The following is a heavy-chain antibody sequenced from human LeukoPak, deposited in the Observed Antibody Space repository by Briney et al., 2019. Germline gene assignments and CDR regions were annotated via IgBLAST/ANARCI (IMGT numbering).Heavy chain of an antibody. CDR3: ARRTAVADYYFDY. Sequence: EESLKISCKGSGYSFTSYWIGWVRQMPGKGLEWMGIIYPGDSDTRYSPSFQGQVTISADKSISTAYLQWSSLKASDTAMYYCARRTAVADYYFDYWGQGTLVTVSS. CDR2: IYPGDSDT. CDR1: GYSFTSYW. D-gene: IGHD6-19*01. V-gene: IGHV5-51*01. J-gene: IGHJ4*02.